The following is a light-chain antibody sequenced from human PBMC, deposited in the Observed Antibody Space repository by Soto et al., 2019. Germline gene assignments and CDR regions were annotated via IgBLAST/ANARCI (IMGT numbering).Light chain of an antibody. Sequence: QSVLTQPASVSGSPGQSITISCTGTSSDVGGYNYVSWYQQHPGKAPKLMIYDVSNRPSGVSNRFSGSKSGNTASLTISGLQAEDEAEYYGSSYTSSSTLVVVGGGTKLTVL. J-gene: IGLJ2*01. V-gene: IGLV2-14*01. CDR1: SSDVGGYNY. CDR3: SSYTSSSTLVV. CDR2: DVS.